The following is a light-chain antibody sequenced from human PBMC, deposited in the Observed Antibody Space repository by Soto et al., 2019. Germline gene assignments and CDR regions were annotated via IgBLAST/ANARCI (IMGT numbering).Light chain of an antibody. J-gene: IGKJ1*01. Sequence: EIVLPQSPATRSVSPGERATLACRASQSVRSNLAWYQQKPGQAPRLLIYGASPRATGIPAGFSGSGSGTDFTLAISSLQSEDLAVVSCQQNKNWPRTFGQGTKVDIK. CDR1: QSVRSN. CDR3: QQNKNWPRT. CDR2: GAS. V-gene: IGKV3D-15*01.